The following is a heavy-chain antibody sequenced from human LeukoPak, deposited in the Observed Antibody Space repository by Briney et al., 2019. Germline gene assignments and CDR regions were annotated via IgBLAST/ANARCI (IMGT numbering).Heavy chain of an antibody. Sequence: SETLSLTCTVSGDSISSDDYYWSWIRQPPGKGLEWIGEINHSGSTNYNPSLKSRVTISVDTSKNQFSLKLSSVTAADTAVYYCARVLLSGDFWSGYPNWFDPWGQGTLVTVSS. CDR2: INHSGST. J-gene: IGHJ5*02. CDR3: ARVLLSGDFWSGYPNWFDP. D-gene: IGHD3-3*01. V-gene: IGHV4-34*01. CDR1: GDSISSDDYY.